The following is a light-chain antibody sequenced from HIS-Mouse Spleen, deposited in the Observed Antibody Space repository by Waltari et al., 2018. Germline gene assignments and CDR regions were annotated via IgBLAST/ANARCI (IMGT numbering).Light chain of an antibody. V-gene: IGLV2-8*01. J-gene: IGLJ3*02. CDR2: EVS. Sequence: QSALTQPPSASGSPGQSVTISCPGTSSDVGGYTYVPWYPQHPGKAPKLIIYEVSKRPSGVPDRFSGSKSGNTASLTVSGLQAEDEADYYCSSYAGSNNWVFGGGTKLTVL. CDR3: SSYAGSNNWV. CDR1: SSDVGGYTY.